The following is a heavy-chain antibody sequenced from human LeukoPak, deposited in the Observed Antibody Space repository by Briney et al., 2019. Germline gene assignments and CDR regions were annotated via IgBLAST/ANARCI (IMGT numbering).Heavy chain of an antibody. CDR2: IYSGGST. J-gene: IGHJ4*02. D-gene: IGHD5-24*01. Sequence: PGGSLRLSCAASGFTVSSNYMSWVRQALGKGLEWVSVIYSGGSTYYADSVKGRFTISRDNSQNTLYLQMNSLRAEDSAVYYCARDMWRLQFYDYWGQGTLVTVSS. CDR3: ARDMWRLQFYDY. CDR1: GFTVSSNY. V-gene: IGHV3-66*01.